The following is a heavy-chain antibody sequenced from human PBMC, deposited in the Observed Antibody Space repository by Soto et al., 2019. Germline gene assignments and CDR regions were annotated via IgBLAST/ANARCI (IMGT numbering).Heavy chain of an antibody. CDR1: GFTFSNAW. J-gene: IGHJ6*02. V-gene: IGHV3-30*18. CDR2: ISSDGNDK. Sequence: PGGSLRLSCAASGFTFSNAWMSWVRQAPGKGLEWVTTISSDGNDKYSSDSVNGRFTTSRDNSKNTVYLQMNNLRVEDTAVYYCAKEGVADKYYYYGMDVWGQGTTVTVSS. CDR3: AKEGVADKYYYYGMDV. D-gene: IGHD3-3*01.